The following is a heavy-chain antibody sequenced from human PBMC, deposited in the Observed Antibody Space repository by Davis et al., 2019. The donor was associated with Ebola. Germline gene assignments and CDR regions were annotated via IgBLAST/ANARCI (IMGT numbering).Heavy chain of an antibody. Sequence: PGGSLRLSCAASGFTFSSYGMHWVRQAPGKGLEWVANIKQDGSEKYYVDSVEGRFTISRDNAKNSLYLQMNSLRAEDTAVYYCARGGSCSGGSCYGYYYMDVWGKGTTVTVSS. D-gene: IGHD2-15*01. J-gene: IGHJ6*03. CDR3: ARGGSCSGGSCYGYYYMDV. CDR1: GFTFSSYG. CDR2: IKQDGSEK. V-gene: IGHV3-7*01.